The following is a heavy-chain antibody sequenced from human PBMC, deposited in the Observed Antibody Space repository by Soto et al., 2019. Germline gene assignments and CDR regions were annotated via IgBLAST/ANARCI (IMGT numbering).Heavy chain of an antibody. D-gene: IGHD1-20*01. Sequence: QAQLIQSGAEVKKPGSSVKVSCKASGGTFSGYAINWVRQAPGQGLEWMGGIIPLLGITDYGQKFQGRITMAADESTVTAYMDLRGLRSEDTAVYYCARDPRSITGTTSSEDFQHWGQGTLVSVSS. CDR2: IIPLLGIT. J-gene: IGHJ1*01. CDR1: GGTFSGYA. CDR3: ARDPRSITGTTSSEDFQH. V-gene: IGHV1-69*01.